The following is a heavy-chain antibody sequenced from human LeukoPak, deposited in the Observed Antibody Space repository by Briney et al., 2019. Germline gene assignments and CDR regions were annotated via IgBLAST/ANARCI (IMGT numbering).Heavy chain of an antibody. CDR1: TYSIISGYY. V-gene: IGHV4-38-2*01. Sequence: PSETLSLTCAVSTYSIISGYYWGWIRQPPGKGLEWIGSIYHSGSTYYNPSLKSRVTISVDTSKNQFSLKLSSVTAADTAVYYCARGLKYYDFWSCHHPGSYYMDVWGKGTTVTVSS. CDR3: ARGLKYYDFWSCHHPGSYYMDV. J-gene: IGHJ6*03. CDR2: IYHSGST. D-gene: IGHD3-3*01.